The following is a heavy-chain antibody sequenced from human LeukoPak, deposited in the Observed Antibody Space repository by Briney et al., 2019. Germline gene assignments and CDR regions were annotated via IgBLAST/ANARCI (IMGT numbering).Heavy chain of an antibody. CDR2: ISSSSSYI. CDR3: ARDRADYGDIDY. D-gene: IGHD4-17*01. CDR1: GFTFSSYS. V-gene: IGHV3-21*01. J-gene: IGHJ4*02. Sequence: GGSLRLSCAASGFTFSSYSMNWVRQAPGKGLEWVSSISSSSSYIYYADSVKGRFTISRDNAKNSLYLQTNSLRAEDTAVYYCARDRADYGDIDYWGQGTLVTVSS.